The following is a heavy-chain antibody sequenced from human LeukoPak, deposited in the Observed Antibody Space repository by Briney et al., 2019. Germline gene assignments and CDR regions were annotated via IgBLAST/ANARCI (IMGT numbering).Heavy chain of an antibody. CDR1: RFTFSSYG. V-gene: IGHV3-30*18. D-gene: IGHD2-2*01. CDR2: LSNDGRNK. Sequence: PGGSLRLSCVASRFTFSSYGMHWVRQAPGKRLEWLAVLSNDGRNKYYADSVKGRFTISRDNSKNTLYLQMNSLRAEDTAVYYCAKDSGSYASDYYFDYWGQGTRVTVSS. CDR3: AKDSGSYASDYYFDY. J-gene: IGHJ4*02.